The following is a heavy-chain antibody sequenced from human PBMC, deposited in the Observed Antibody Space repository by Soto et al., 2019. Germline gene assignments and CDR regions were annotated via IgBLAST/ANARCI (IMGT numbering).Heavy chain of an antibody. CDR3: ARDKITGLFAY. V-gene: IGHV4-34*01. CDR1: GGSFSGYY. Sequence: QVQLQQWGAGLLKPSETLSLTCAVYGGSFSGYYWTWIRQPPGTGLEWIGEINHSGSTNYNPSLKSRVTISVDTSKNQSSLKLTSVTAADTAVYYCARDKITGLFAYWGQGTLVTVSS. D-gene: IGHD3-16*01. J-gene: IGHJ4*02. CDR2: INHSGST.